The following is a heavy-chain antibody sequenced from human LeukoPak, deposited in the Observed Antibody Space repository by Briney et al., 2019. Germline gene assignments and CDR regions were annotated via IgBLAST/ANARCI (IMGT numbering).Heavy chain of an antibody. J-gene: IGHJ4*02. CDR1: GYTFTGYY. V-gene: IGHV1-2*02. CDR3: ARGGSGWYGNGPWYYFDY. CDR2: INPNSGDT. D-gene: IGHD6-19*01. Sequence: ASVKVSCKASGYTFTGYYMHWVRQAPGQGLEWMGWINPNSGDTNYAQKFQGRVTMTRDTSISTAYMELSSLRSEDTAVYYCARGGSGWYGNGPWYYFDYWGQGTLVTVSS.